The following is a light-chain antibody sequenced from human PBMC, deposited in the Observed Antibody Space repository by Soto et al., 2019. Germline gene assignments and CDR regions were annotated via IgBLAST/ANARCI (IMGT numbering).Light chain of an antibody. CDR2: NAS. CDR3: LQRSDWPLLT. V-gene: IGKV3-11*01. J-gene: IGKJ4*01. Sequence: EVVLTQSPATLSLSPGERATLSCRASRSVSSFLAWYQQKPGQAPRLLIHNASKRATGIPARFSGSGSGTDFTLTISSLEPEDFAVYFCLQRSDWPLLTFGGGTKVEIK. CDR1: RSVSSF.